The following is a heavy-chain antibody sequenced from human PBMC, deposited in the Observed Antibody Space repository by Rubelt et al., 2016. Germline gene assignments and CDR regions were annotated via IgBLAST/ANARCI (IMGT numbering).Heavy chain of an antibody. V-gene: IGHV1-69*01. J-gene: IGHJ6*02. CDR3: ARGRVRDYYYYGMDV. D-gene: IGHD3-3*01. CDR2: IIPIFGTA. Sequence: APGQGPEWMGGIIPIFGTANYAQKFQGRVTITADESTSTAYMELSSLRSEDTAVYYCARGRVRDYYYYGMDVWGQGTTVTVSS.